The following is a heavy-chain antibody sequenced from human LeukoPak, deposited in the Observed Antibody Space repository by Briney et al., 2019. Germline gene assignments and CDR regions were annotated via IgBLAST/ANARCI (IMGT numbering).Heavy chain of an antibody. D-gene: IGHD1-26*01. CDR2: ISYDGSNK. J-gene: IGHJ6*02. CDR1: GFTFSSYA. CDR3: ARGPERTGGGTRYYYDMDV. Sequence: PGRSLRLSCAASGFTFSSYAMHWVRQAPAPGLELVAVISYDGSNKYYADSVNGRFTISSDNSNNTLYLQMNSLRAEDTAVYYCARGPERTGGGTRYYYDMDVWGQGTTVTVSS. V-gene: IGHV3-30-3*01.